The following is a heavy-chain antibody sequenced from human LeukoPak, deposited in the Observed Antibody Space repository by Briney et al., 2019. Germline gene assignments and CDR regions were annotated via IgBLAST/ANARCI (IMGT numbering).Heavy chain of an antibody. CDR3: AIFGVPSNWFDP. Sequence: ASVKVSCKASGYTFTSYDINWVRQATGQGLEWMGWMNPNSGNTGYAQKFQGRVTITRNTSISTAYVELSSLRSEDTAVYYCAIFGVPSNWFDPWGQGTLVTVSS. V-gene: IGHV1-8*03. CDR1: GYTFTSYD. D-gene: IGHD3-3*01. J-gene: IGHJ5*02. CDR2: MNPNSGNT.